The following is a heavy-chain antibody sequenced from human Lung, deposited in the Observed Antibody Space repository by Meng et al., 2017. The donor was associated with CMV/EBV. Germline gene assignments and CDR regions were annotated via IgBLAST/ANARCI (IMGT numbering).Heavy chain of an antibody. CDR2: ISRTGNFI. J-gene: IGHJ5*02. CDR1: GFNFTAYS. D-gene: IGHD6-6*01. CDR3: VRGQLGGTWFDP. Sequence: SCAASGFNFTAYSMSWVRQAPGKGLEWLSYISRTGNFIFYAESVKGRFTISRDNAKNSLYLEMNSLRVEDTALYHCVRGQLGGTWFDPWGQGTLVTVSS. V-gene: IGHV3-21*05.